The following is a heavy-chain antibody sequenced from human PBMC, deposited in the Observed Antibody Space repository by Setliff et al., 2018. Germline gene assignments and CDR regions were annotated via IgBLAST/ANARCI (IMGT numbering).Heavy chain of an antibody. D-gene: IGHD4-17*01. CDR1: GDPFNAYG. CDR3: ARGPSPTVTPSRLIYFYHMDV. J-gene: IGHJ6*03. Sequence: SVKVSCKASGDPFNAYGVSWVRQAPGQGLEWMGAIIPVLGMTDYAQKFQGRLTITADQSTTTVYMELSSLRFDDTALYYCARGPSPTVTPSRLIYFYHMDVWGTGTTVTVS. CDR2: IIPVLGMT. V-gene: IGHV1-69*10.